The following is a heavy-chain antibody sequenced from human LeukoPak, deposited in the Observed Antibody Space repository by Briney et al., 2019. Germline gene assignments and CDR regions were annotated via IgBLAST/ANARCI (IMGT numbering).Heavy chain of an antibody. J-gene: IGHJ5*02. CDR3: ARYYYGSGTSFDP. Sequence: GGSLRLSCAASGFTFSSYSMNWVRQAPGKGLEWVSSISSSSYIYYADSVKGRFTISRDNAKNSLYLQMNSLRAEDTAVYYCARYYYGSGTSFDPWGQGTLVTVSS. CDR1: GFTFSSYS. D-gene: IGHD3-10*01. V-gene: IGHV3-21*01. CDR2: ISSSSYI.